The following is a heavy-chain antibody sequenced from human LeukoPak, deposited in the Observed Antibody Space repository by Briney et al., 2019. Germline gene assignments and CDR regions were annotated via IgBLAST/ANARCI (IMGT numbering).Heavy chain of an antibody. CDR1: GYSISSGYY. V-gene: IGHV4-38-2*02. D-gene: IGHD3-10*01. J-gene: IGHJ4*02. Sequence: SETLSLTCTVSGYSISSGYYWGWIRQPPGKGLEWIGSIYHSGSTYYNPSLKSRVTISVDTSKNQFSLKLSSVTAADTAVYYCARDRKVRGVITPYFDYWGQGTLVTVSS. CDR2: IYHSGST. CDR3: ARDRKVRGVITPYFDY.